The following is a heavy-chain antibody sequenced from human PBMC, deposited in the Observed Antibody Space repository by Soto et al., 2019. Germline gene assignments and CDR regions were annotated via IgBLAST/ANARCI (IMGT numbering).Heavy chain of an antibody. CDR1: GFSITSGHY. Sequence: KPSETLSLTCSVSGFSITSGHYWGWIRQPPGKGLEWIGLLFHSGRTYFNPSLESRITMSVDTSKNQFSLKLRSVTAADAGVYYCAKWTGGENPRWDYWGQGTLVTVSS. D-gene: IGHD2-21*01. V-gene: IGHV4-38-2*02. J-gene: IGHJ4*02. CDR2: LFHSGRT. CDR3: AKWTGGENPRWDY.